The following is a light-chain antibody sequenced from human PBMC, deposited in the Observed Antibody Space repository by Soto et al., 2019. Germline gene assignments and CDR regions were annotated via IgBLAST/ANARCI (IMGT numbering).Light chain of an antibody. V-gene: IGKV3-20*01. Sequence: EIVLTQSPGTLSLSPGERATLSCRASQSVSSTYLAWYQQKPGQAPRLLIYGTSSRATGIPDRFGGSGSGTDFTHTISRLEPEDCAVYYCQQYGSSPWTVGQGTKVEIK. CDR2: GTS. CDR1: QSVSSTY. J-gene: IGKJ1*01. CDR3: QQYGSSPWT.